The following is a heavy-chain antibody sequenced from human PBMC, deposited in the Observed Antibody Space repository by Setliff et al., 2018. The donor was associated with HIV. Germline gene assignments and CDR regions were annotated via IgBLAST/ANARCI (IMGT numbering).Heavy chain of an antibody. CDR1: GFTFSDHY. CDR3: SRDVLTNNYYYYGMDV. D-gene: IGHD4-4*01. Sequence: PGGSLRLSCAASGFTFSDHYMDWVRQAPGKGLEWVGRTRDKLNSYTTEYAASVKGRFTISRDDSKSIAYLQMDSLKTEDSAVYYCSRDVLTNNYYYYGMDVWGQGTTVTVSS. CDR2: TRDKLNSYTT. V-gene: IGHV3-72*01. J-gene: IGHJ6*02.